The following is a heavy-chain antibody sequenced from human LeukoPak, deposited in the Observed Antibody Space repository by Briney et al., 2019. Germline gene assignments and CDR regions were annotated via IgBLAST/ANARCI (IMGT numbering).Heavy chain of an antibody. J-gene: IGHJ4*02. CDR2: ISYSGGT. CDR3: ARVGASNGVDY. V-gene: IGHV4-59*11. CDR1: GGSISSHY. D-gene: IGHD2-8*01. Sequence: SETLSLTCTDSGGSISSHYWSWIRQPPGKGLEWIGYISYSGGTNYNPSFKSRVAISVDRSKNQFSLRLSSVTAADTAVYYCARVGASNGVDYWGQGTLVTVSS.